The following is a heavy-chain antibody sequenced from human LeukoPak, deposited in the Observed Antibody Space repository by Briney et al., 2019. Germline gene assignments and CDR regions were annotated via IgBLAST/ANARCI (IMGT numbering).Heavy chain of an antibody. D-gene: IGHD3-3*01. CDR2: INPSGGST. J-gene: IGHJ3*02. V-gene: IGHV1-46*01. CDR3: ARDKIPYYDFWSGYSPKEGAFDI. CDR1: GYTFTSYY. Sequence: ASVKVSCKASGYTFTSYYMHWVRQAPGQGLEWMGIINPSGGSTSYAQKFQGRVTMTRDTSTSTVYIELSSLRSEDTAVYYCARDKIPYYDFWSGYSPKEGAFDIWGQGTMVTVSS.